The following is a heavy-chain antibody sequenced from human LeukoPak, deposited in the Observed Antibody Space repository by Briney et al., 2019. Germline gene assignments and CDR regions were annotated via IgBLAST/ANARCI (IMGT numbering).Heavy chain of an antibody. CDR2: IKSRTDGGTR. CDR3: TRDPRRFGSFYDS. J-gene: IGHJ5*01. CDR1: GFTFSNAW. D-gene: IGHD1-26*01. Sequence: GSLRLSCGASGFTFSNAWMSWVRQAPGEGLEWVGRIKSRTDGGTRDYGEPVKGRFTSSRDDSQNRLLLQLNSLKTEDTAVYYCTRDPRRFGSFYDSWGQGTLVTVSS. V-gene: IGHV3-15*01.